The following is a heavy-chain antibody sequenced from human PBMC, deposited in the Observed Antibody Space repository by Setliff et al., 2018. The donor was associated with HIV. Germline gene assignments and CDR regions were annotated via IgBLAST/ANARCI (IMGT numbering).Heavy chain of an antibody. CDR2: ISYNGGT. J-gene: IGHJ3*02. CDR3: ARAGARVYAIDAFDI. CDR1: GGSISSGSYY. V-gene: IGHV4-61*01. D-gene: IGHD2-8*01. Sequence: SETLSLTCTVSGGSISSGSYYWSWIRQPPGKGLEWIGYISYNGGTNYNPSLKSRVTISLDMSKNQFSLNLDSVTAADTAVYYCARAGARVYAIDAFDIWGQGTMVTVSS.